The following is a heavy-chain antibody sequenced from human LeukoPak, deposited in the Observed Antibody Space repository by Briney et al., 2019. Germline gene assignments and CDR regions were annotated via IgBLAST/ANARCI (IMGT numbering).Heavy chain of an antibody. CDR1: GCTFSSYW. J-gene: IGHJ4*02. CDR3: ARDWRGYSYRGDY. D-gene: IGHD5-18*01. CDR2: INQDGSAK. V-gene: IGHV3-7*01. Sequence: GGSLRLSCAASGCTFSSYWMSWVRQAPGKGLEWVANINQDGSAKYYVDSVKDRFTISRDNAKNSLYLQMNSLRAEDTAVYYCARDWRGYSYRGDYWGQGTLVTVSS.